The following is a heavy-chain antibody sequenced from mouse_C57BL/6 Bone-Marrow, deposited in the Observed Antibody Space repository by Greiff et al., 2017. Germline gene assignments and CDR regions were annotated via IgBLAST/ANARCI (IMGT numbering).Heavy chain of an antibody. CDR3: ARNYYGSKGY. J-gene: IGHJ2*01. V-gene: IGHV5-17*01. D-gene: IGHD1-1*01. Sequence: EVKLQESGGGLVKPGGSLKLSCAASGFTFSDYGMHWVRQAPEKGLEWVAYLSSGSSTIYYADTVKGRFTISRDNAKNTLFLQMTSLRSEDTAMYYCARNYYGSKGYWGQGTTLTVSS. CDR2: LSSGSSTI. CDR1: GFTFSDYG.